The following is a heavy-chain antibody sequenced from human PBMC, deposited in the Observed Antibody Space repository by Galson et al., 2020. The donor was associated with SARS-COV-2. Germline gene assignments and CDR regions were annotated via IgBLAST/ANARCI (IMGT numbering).Heavy chain of an antibody. CDR2: IKQDGSEK. J-gene: IGHJ5*02. CDR3: AREEDDFWSGSNWFDP. CDR1: GFTFSSYW. D-gene: IGHD3-3*01. V-gene: IGHV3-7*01. Sequence: GGSLRLSCAASGFTFSSYWMSWVRQAPGKGLEWVANIKQDGSEKYYVDSVKGRFTISRDNAKNSLYLQMNSLGAEDTAVYYCAREEDDFWSGSNWFDPWGQGTLVTVSS.